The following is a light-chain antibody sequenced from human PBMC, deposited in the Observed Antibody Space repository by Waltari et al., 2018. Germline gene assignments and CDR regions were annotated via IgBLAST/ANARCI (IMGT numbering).Light chain of an antibody. CDR1: QSVSNN. CDR2: GAS. CDR3: QHYNNWPYT. J-gene: IGKJ2*01. Sequence: EIVMTQSPATLSVSHGERATLPCRAIQSVSNNLARYQQNPGQAPRLVIYGASTRATGIPARFSGSGSGTEFTLTISSLQSEDFAVYYCQHYNNWPYTFGQGTKLEIK. V-gene: IGKV3-15*01.